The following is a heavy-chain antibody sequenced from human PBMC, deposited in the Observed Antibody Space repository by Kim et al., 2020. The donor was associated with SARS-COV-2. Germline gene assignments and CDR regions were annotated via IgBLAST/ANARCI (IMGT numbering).Heavy chain of an antibody. D-gene: IGHD3-16*02. V-gene: IGHV3-33*05. Sequence: GGSLRLSCAASGFTFSSYGMHWVRQAPGKGLEWVAFISYDGRNKHYADSVKGRFTISRDNSKNTLYLQMNSLRAEDTAVYYCARDTSDYDYVWGCYRYSRVLVPWGQGSLVTVSS. CDR2: ISYDGRNK. CDR1: GFTFSSYG. J-gene: IGHJ5*02. CDR3: ARDTSDYDYVWGCYRYSRVLVP.